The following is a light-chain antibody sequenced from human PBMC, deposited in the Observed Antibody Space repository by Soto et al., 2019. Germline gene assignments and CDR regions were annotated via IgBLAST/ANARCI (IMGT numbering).Light chain of an antibody. CDR2: KAS. V-gene: IGKV1-5*03. CDR1: QSISSW. J-gene: IGKJ1*01. Sequence: DIQMTQSPSTLSASVGDRVTITCRASQSISSWLAWYQQKPGKAPKLLIYKASSLESGVPSRFSGSGSGTEFTLTISSLQPEDFATYYCLQHNSYPQTFGQGTKVEIK. CDR3: LQHNSYPQT.